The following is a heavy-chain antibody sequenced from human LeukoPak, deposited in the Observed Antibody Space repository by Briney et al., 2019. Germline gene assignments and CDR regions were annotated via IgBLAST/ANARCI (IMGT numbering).Heavy chain of an antibody. CDR3: ARGDYDFWSGYYTGPPRATTSFDY. V-gene: IGHV4-30-2*01. CDR2: IYHSGST. D-gene: IGHD3-3*01. Sequence: PSQTLSLTCAVSGGSISSGGYSWSWIRQPPGKGLEWIGYIYHSGSTNYNPSLKSRVTISVDTSKNQFSLKLSSVTAADTAVYYCARGDYDFWSGYYTGPPRATTSFDYWGQGTLVTVSS. CDR1: GGSISSGGYS. J-gene: IGHJ4*02.